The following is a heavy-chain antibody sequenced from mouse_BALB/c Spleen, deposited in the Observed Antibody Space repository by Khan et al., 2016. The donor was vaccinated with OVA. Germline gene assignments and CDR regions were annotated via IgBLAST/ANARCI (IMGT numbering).Heavy chain of an antibody. CDR3: SRVGPDHCNYGAWFAY. CDR1: GYTFTSYT. V-gene: IGHV1-4*01. J-gene: IGHJ3*01. D-gene: IGHD2-1*01. CDR2: INPSNIYT. Sequence: QVQLKESGAELARPGASVKMSCKASGYTFTSYTIHWVKQRPGQGLEWIGYINPSNIYTNYNQKFRDKATLTADKSSRTAYIQLSSLTSEDSAVYYCSRVGPDHCNYGAWFAYWGQGTLVTVSA.